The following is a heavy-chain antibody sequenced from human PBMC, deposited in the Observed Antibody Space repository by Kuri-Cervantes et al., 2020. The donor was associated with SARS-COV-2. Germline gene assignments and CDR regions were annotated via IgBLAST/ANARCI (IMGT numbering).Heavy chain of an antibody. Sequence: GESLKISCAASGFTFSDYYMSWVRQAPGKGLEWVSYISGSGSTIYYADSVKGRFTISRDNANNSLYLQMNSLRAEDTAVYYCARGVGATLIFDYWGQGTLVTVSS. D-gene: IGHD1-26*01. J-gene: IGHJ4*02. CDR1: GFTFSDYY. CDR3: ARGVGATLIFDY. CDR2: ISGSGSTI. V-gene: IGHV3-11*04.